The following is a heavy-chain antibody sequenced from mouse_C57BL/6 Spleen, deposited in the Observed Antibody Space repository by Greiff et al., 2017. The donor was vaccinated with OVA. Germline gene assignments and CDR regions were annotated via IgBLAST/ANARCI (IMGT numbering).Heavy chain of an antibody. J-gene: IGHJ4*01. CDR3: ARARSWAMDY. Sequence: VQLQQSGPVLVKPGASVKMSCKASGYTFTDYYMNWVKQSHGKSLEWIGVINPYNGGTSYNQKFKGKATLTVDKSSSTAYMELNSLTSEDSAVYYCARARSWAMDYWGQGTSVTVSS. CDR1: GYTFTDYY. CDR2: INPYNGGT. V-gene: IGHV1-19*01.